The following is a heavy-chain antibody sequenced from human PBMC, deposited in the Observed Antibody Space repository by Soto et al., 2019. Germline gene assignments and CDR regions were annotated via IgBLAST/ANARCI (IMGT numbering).Heavy chain of an antibody. CDR1: GYTLTELS. CDR2: FDPEDGET. CDR3: ATVRRYDFWSGYSPYYYYGMDV. V-gene: IGHV1-24*01. D-gene: IGHD3-3*01. J-gene: IGHJ6*02. Sequence: ASVKVSCKVSGYTLTELSMHWVRQAPGKGLEWMGGFDPEDGETIYAQKFQGRVTMTEDTSTDTAYMELSSLRSEDTAVYYCATVRRYDFWSGYSPYYYYGMDVWGQGTTVTVSS.